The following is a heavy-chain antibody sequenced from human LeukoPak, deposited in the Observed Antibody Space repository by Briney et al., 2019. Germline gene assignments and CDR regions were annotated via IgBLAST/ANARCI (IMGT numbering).Heavy chain of an antibody. J-gene: IGHJ4*02. Sequence: GGSLRLSCAASTFSLNTYGIHWVRQAPGKELEWLAAVSDDGSNKYYGDSVKGRFTISRDNSKNAVYLQLNSLRADDTAVYYCHVVGSAQKPDSWGQGTLVTVSS. D-gene: IGHD1-26*01. CDR1: TFSLNTYG. V-gene: IGHV3-30*03. CDR3: HVVGSAQKPDS. CDR2: VSDDGSNK.